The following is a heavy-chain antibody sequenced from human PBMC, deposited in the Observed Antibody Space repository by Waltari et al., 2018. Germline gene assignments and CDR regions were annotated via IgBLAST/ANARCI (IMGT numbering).Heavy chain of an antibody. CDR1: GYSFTDYW. D-gene: IGHD1-26*01. CDR3: ARQGGRWELLTQDY. CDR2: IDPSDSYT. Sequence: EVQLVQSGAEVKKPGESLRISCQISGYSFTDYWITWVRQVPGRGLEWMGKIDPSDSYTTYSPSFQGHVTISADKSVSTVYLQWSSLRASDSAMYFCARQGGRWELLTQDYWGQGTLVTVSS. V-gene: IGHV5-10-1*03. J-gene: IGHJ4*02.